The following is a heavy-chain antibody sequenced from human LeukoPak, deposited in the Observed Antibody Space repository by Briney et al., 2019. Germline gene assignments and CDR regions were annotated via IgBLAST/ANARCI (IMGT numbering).Heavy chain of an antibody. CDR1: GFTFDSYG. V-gene: IGHV3-30*18. D-gene: IGHD3-22*01. Sequence: GRSLRLSCAASGFTFDSYGMHWVRQAPGKGLEWVAVISYDGIDKYYRYSVKGRFIISRDNSKNRLYLQMNSLRVEDTAVYYCAKDFVDYDSSGYLGYWGQGTLVTVSS. CDR3: AKDFVDYDSSGYLGY. CDR2: ISYDGIDK. J-gene: IGHJ4*02.